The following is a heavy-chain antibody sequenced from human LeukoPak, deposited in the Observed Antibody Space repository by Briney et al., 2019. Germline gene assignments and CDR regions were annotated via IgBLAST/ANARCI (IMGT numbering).Heavy chain of an antibody. V-gene: IGHV1-18*01. CDR1: GYTFTSYG. D-gene: IGHD4-23*01. CDR2: ISAYNGNT. CDR3: ARMPKTTVVTTGEFDY. J-gene: IGHJ4*02. Sequence: ASVKVSCKASGYTFTSYGTSWVRPAPGQGLEWMGWISAYNGNTNYAQKLQGRVTMTTDTSTSTAYMELRSLRSDDTAVYYCARMPKTTVVTTGEFDYWGQGTLVTVSS.